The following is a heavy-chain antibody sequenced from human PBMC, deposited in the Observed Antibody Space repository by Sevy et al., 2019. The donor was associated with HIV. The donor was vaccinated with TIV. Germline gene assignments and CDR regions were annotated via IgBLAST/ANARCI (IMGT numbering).Heavy chain of an antibody. Sequence: ASVKVSCKASGGTFSSYAISWVRQAPGQGLEWMGGIIPIFGTANYAQKFQGRVTITADESTGTAYMGLGSLRSEDTAVYYCARPTMTTVTSYYYYYGMDVWGQGTTVTVSS. CDR1: GGTFSSYA. CDR2: IIPIFGTA. J-gene: IGHJ6*02. D-gene: IGHD4-17*01. V-gene: IGHV1-69*13. CDR3: ARPTMTTVTSYYYYYGMDV.